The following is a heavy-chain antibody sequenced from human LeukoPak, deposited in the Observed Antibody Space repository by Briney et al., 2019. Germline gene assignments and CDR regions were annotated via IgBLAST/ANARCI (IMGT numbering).Heavy chain of an antibody. CDR1: GFTFSDYY. D-gene: IGHD1-26*01. CDR2: ISSSSSYT. J-gene: IGHJ4*02. Sequence: PGGSLRLSCAASGFTFSDYYMSWIRQARGKGLEWVSYISSSSSYTNYADSVRGRFTISRDNAKNSQFLQMNNLRAEDTAVYYCARDLSGSYYFDYWGQGTLVTVSS. V-gene: IGHV3-11*05. CDR3: ARDLSGSYYFDY.